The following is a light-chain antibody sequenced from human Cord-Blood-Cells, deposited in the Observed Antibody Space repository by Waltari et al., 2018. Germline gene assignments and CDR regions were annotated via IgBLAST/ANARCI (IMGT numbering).Light chain of an antibody. CDR3: SSYTSSRV. Sequence: QSALTQPASVSGSPGQSITISCTGPSSDVGGSNYVSWYQQHPGKAPKLMIYDVSKRPSGVSNRFSGSKSGNTASLTISGLQAEDEADYYCSSYTSSRVFGGGTKLTVL. V-gene: IGLV2-14*01. CDR1: SSDVGGSNY. J-gene: IGLJ3*02. CDR2: DVS.